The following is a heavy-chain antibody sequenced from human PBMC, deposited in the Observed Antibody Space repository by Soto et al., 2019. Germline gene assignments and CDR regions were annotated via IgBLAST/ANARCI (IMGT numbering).Heavy chain of an antibody. CDR2: IYYSGST. CDR3: ARSRSSSSFYYYGMDV. Sequence: SETLSLTCTVSGDSISSNWWGWIRQPPGKGLEWIGYIYYSGSTYYNPSLKSRVTMSVDTSKNQFSLKLSSVTAVDTAVYYCARSRSSSSFYYYGMDVWGQGTTVTVSS. D-gene: IGHD6-6*01. V-gene: IGHV4-28*01. CDR1: GDSISSNW. J-gene: IGHJ6*02.